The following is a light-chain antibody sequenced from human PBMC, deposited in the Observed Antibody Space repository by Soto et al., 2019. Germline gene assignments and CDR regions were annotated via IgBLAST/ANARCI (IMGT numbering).Light chain of an antibody. CDR3: QQYGSLPIT. CDR1: QSVSSTY. Sequence: EIVLTQSPGTLSLSPEERATLSCRASQSVSSTYLAWYQQKPGQAPRLLIYGASSRVTGIPDRFSGSGSGTDFTLTISRVEPEDFAVYYCQQYGSLPITFDQGTRLEIK. CDR2: GAS. V-gene: IGKV3-20*01. J-gene: IGKJ5*01.